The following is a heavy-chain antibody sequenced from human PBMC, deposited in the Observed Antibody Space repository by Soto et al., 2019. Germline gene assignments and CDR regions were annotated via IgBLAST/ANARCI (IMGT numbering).Heavy chain of an antibody. D-gene: IGHD6-13*01. CDR3: ARDRRSSSWSYNRFDP. J-gene: IGHJ5*02. CDR1: GFTFSSYS. CDR2: ISSSSSYI. V-gene: IGHV3-21*01. Sequence: PGGSLRLSCAASGFTFSSYSMNWVRQAPGKGLEWVSSISSSSSYIYYADSVKGRFTISRDNAKNSLYLQMNSLRAEDTAVYYCARDRRSSSWSYNRFDPWGQGTLVTVSS.